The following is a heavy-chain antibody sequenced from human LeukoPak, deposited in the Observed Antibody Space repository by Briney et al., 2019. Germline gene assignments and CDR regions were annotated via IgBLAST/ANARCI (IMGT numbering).Heavy chain of an antibody. CDR1: GVSISSHY. Sequence: SETLSLTCTVSGVSISSHYWSWIRQPPGKGLEWLGYIYYSGSTNYNPSLKSRVTISVDTSKNQFSLKLSSVTAADTAVYYCARSSGSSLLDFDYWGQGTLVTVSS. J-gene: IGHJ4*02. D-gene: IGHD6-6*01. V-gene: IGHV4-59*11. CDR2: IYYSGST. CDR3: ARSSGSSLLDFDY.